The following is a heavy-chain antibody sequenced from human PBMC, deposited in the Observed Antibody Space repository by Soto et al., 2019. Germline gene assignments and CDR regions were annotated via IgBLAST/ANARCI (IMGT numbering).Heavy chain of an antibody. D-gene: IGHD5-18*01. V-gene: IGHV1-69*06. J-gene: IGHJ6*02. CDR3: ASPSRGGYGYGYCRYYYNGMDV. Sequence: QVQLVQSGAAVKKPGSSVKVSCKASGGTFSSYAISWVRQAPGQGLEWMGGILPIFGTANYAQKFQGRVTITAANSTSAVYMELSGRGSEETAVYYCASPSRGGYGYGYCRYYYNGMDVWVQGTTVTVSS. CDR1: GGTFSSYA. CDR2: ILPIFGTA.